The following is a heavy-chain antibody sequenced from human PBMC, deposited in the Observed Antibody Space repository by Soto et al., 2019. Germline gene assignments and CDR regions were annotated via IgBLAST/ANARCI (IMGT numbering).Heavy chain of an antibody. J-gene: IGHJ5*02. V-gene: IGHV4-59*08. CDR1: GGSISSYY. D-gene: IGHD2-15*01. CDR2: IYYSGST. Sequence: SETLSLTCTVSGGSISSYYWSWIRQPPGKGLEWIGYIYYSGSTNYNPSLKSRVTISVDTSKNQFSLKLSSVTAADTAVYYCASTYCSGGSCYSNWFDPWGQGTLVTVSS. CDR3: ASTYCSGGSCYSNWFDP.